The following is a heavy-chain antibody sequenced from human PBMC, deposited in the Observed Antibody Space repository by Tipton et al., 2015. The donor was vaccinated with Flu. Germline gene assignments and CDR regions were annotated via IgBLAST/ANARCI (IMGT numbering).Heavy chain of an antibody. J-gene: IGHJ4*02. CDR1: GFPFSGYW. Sequence: SLRLSCAASGFPFSGYWMHWVRQAPGKGLVWVSRISNDGSTINYADSVKGRFTISRDNAKHTLYLQMNSLRAEDTAVYYCVRTLGGAGAYWGQGTLVTVSS. CDR3: VRTLGGAGAY. V-gene: IGHV3-74*01. CDR2: ISNDGSTI. D-gene: IGHD6-19*01.